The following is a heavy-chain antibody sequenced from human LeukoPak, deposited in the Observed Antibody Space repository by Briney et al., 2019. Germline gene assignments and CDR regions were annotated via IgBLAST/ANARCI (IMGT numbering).Heavy chain of an antibody. CDR3: ARARLRYFDWLSFGRAFDI. Sequence: SETLSLTCTVSGGSISSGDYYWSWIRQPPGKGLEWIGYIYYSGSTYYNPSLKSRVTISVDTSKNQFSLELSSVTAADTAVYYCARARLRYFDWLSFGRAFDIWGQGTMVTVSS. V-gene: IGHV4-30-4*08. D-gene: IGHD3-9*01. CDR2: IYYSGST. J-gene: IGHJ3*02. CDR1: GGSISSGDYY.